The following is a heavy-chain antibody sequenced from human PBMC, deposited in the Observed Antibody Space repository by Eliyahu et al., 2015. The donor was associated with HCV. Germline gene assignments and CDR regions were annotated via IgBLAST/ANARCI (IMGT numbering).Heavy chain of an antibody. CDR2: IRSKTYGGTT. V-gene: IGHV3-49*04. J-gene: IGHJ4*02. CDR3: SREGEWLGGLVYTHYFEY. Sequence: EVQLVESGGGLEQPGRSLRLSCAASGFRFGDSXMXWVRQAPGKGLEWVGFIRSKTYGGTTEYAASVKDRFTISRDDSKSIAYLQMNSLTIEDTAIYYCSREGEWLGGLVYTHYFEYWGRGTLVTVSS. CDR1: GFRFGDSX. D-gene: IGHD3-10*01.